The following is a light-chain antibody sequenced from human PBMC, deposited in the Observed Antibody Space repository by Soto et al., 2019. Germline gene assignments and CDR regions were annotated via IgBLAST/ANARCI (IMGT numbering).Light chain of an antibody. J-gene: IGLJ3*02. CDR1: TGDVGAYNF. CDR3: AAWDDSLSGWV. CDR2: DAN. V-gene: IGLV2-11*01. Sequence: QSALTQPRSVSGSPGQSVTISCTGTTGDVGAYNFVSWYQLHPGKAPKLMIYDANKRPSGVPDRFSASKSGNTASLAISGLRSEDEADYYCAAWDDSLSGWVFGGGTKLTVL.